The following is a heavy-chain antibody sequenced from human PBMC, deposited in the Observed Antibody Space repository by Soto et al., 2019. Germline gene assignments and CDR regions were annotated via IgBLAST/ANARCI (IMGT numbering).Heavy chain of an antibody. CDR3: AKETLASAYADY. V-gene: IGHV3-23*01. J-gene: IGHJ4*02. CDR2: ISGSGDTT. D-gene: IGHD2-2*01. Sequence: EVQLLDSGGGLVQPGGSLRLSCAASGYSFSTYAMSWVRQAPGKGLEWVSAISGSGDTTYYADSVKGRFTISRDNSKNTVYLTMNSLIAEDTAVYYCAKETLASAYADYWGQGTLGTVSS. CDR1: GYSFSTYA.